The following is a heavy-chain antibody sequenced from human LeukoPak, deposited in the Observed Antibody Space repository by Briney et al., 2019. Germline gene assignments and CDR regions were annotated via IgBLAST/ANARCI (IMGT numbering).Heavy chain of an antibody. J-gene: IGHJ4*02. Sequence: SETLSLTCNISDDSISSYYWSWIRQPPGKGLEWIGYIYYSGSTNYNPSLKSRVTISVDTSKNQFSLKLSSVTAADTAVYYCARGRSYFDYWGQGTLVTVSS. CDR3: ARGRSYFDY. CDR1: DDSISSYY. CDR2: IYYSGST. V-gene: IGHV4-59*01.